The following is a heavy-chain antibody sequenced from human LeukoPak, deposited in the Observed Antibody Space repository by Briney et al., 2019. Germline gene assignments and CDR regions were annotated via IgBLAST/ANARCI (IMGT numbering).Heavy chain of an antibody. V-gene: IGHV1-2*02. Sequence: GSVKVSCKTSGYTFTGYYIHWVRQAPGQGLEWMGWINFNGGGTSYAQKFQGRVTMTRDTSISTAYMELSRLRSDDTAVYYCARLGTRSGGDDYWGQGTLVTVSS. CDR3: ARLGTRSGGDDY. J-gene: IGHJ4*02. CDR2: INFNGGGT. CDR1: GYTFTGYY. D-gene: IGHD3-16*01.